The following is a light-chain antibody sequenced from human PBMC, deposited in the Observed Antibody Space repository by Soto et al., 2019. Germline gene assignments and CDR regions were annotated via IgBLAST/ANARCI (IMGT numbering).Light chain of an antibody. Sequence: QSALTQPASVSGSPGQSITISCTGTSSDVGGYNCVSWYQQHPGKAPKLMIYDVSNRPSGVSNRFSGSKSGNTASLTISGLQAEDEADYYCSSDTSSSSFGTGTKLTVL. CDR2: DVS. CDR3: SSDTSSSS. V-gene: IGLV2-14*01. CDR1: SSDVGGYNC. J-gene: IGLJ1*01.